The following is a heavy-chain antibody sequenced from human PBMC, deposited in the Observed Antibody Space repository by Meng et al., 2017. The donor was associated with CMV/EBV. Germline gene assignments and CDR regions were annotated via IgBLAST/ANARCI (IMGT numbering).Heavy chain of an antibody. V-gene: IGHV3-23*01. J-gene: IGHJ4*02. CDR2: ISGSGGST. Sequence: EVQLLESXXXXVXXGGSLRLSCAASGFTFSSYAMSWVRQAPGKGLEWVSAISGSGGSTYYADSVKGRFTISRDNSKNTLYLQMNSLRAEDTAVYYCAKDIVGATATYFDYWGQGTLVTVSS. D-gene: IGHD1-26*01. CDR1: GFTFSSYA. CDR3: AKDIVGATATYFDY.